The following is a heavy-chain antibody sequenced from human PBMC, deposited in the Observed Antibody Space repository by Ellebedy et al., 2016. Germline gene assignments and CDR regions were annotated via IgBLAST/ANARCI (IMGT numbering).Heavy chain of an antibody. Sequence: GGSLRLSCAASGFTFSNYGMHWVRQAPGKGLEWVAVISGGGRAQYYAASVRGRFTISRDNSMNTLYLQMNSLKPEDTAVYYCAREGAHASWFYDYWGQGTLVTFSS. CDR2: ISGGGRAQ. V-gene: IGHV3-30*03. D-gene: IGHD3-16*01. CDR3: AREGAHASWFYDY. CDR1: GFTFSNYG. J-gene: IGHJ4*02.